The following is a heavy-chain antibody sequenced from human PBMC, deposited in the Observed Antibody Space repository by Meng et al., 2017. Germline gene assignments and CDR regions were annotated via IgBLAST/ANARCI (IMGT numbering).Heavy chain of an antibody. CDR1: GFTFNTYA. D-gene: IGHD4-23*01. V-gene: IGHV3-23*01. CDR2: INGGGGST. CDR3: ARKITVVTPTDY. Sequence: GESLKISCAASGFTFNTYAMSWVRQAPGKGLEWVSTINGGGGSTYYADSVKGRFTMSRDNYKNTLYLEMNSLRAEDTAVYYCARKITVVTPTDYWGQGTLVTVSS. J-gene: IGHJ4*02.